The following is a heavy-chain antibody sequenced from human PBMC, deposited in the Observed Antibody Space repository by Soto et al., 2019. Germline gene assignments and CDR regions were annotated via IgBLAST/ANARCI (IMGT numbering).Heavy chain of an antibody. J-gene: IGHJ3*02. D-gene: IGHD5-12*01. CDR2: IIPIFGTA. Sequence: GASVKVSCKASGGTFSSYAISWVRQAPGQGLEWIGGIIPIFGTANYAQKFQGRVTITADESTSTAYMELSSLRSEDTAVYYCASGYDRYAFDIWGQGTMVTVSS. V-gene: IGHV1-69*13. CDR1: GGTFSSYA. CDR3: ASGYDRYAFDI.